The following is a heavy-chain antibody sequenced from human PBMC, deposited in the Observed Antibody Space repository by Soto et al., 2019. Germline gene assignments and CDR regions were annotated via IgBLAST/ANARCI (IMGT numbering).Heavy chain of an antibody. CDR3: ARDTYSGYDFGL. V-gene: IGHV4-30-4*01. D-gene: IGHD5-12*01. J-gene: IGHJ5*02. Sequence: SETLSLTCSVSGASAAGGSYYWSWVRQPPGKGLEWIGYIPSRGRPFYNPSLTSRGTISADTSKDQLSLQLTSVTAADTAVYYCARDTYSGYDFGLWGQGTLVTSPQ. CDR1: GASAAGGSYY. CDR2: IPSRGRP.